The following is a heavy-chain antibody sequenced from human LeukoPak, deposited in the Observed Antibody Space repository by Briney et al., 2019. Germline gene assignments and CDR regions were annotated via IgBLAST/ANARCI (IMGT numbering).Heavy chain of an antibody. D-gene: IGHD3-9*01. Sequence: PSETLSLTCTVSGGSISSYYWSWIRQPAGKGLEWIGRIYTSGSTNYNPSLKSRVTMSVDTSKNQFSLKLSSVTAADTAVYYCARDMGDYDILTGYRYYFDYWGQGTLVTVSS. CDR3: ARDMGDYDILTGYRYYFDY. J-gene: IGHJ4*02. V-gene: IGHV4-4*07. CDR2: IYTSGST. CDR1: GGSISSYY.